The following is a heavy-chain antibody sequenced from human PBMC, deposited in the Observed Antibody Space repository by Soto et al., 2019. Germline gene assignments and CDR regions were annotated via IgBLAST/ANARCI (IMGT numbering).Heavy chain of an antibody. CDR1: GFTFDDYA. CDR3: AKDQEDGYNSLDAFHI. D-gene: IGHD5-12*01. CDR2: ISWNSGSI. Sequence: EVQLVESGGGLVQPGRSLRLSCAASGFTFDDYAMHWVRQAPGKGLEWVSGISWNSGSIGYADSVKGRFTISRDNAKNSLYLQMNSLRAEDTALYYCAKDQEDGYNSLDAFHIWGQGTMVTVSS. V-gene: IGHV3-9*01. J-gene: IGHJ3*02.